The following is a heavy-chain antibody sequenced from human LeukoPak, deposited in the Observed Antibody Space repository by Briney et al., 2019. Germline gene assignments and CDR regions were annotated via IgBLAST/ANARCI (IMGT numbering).Heavy chain of an antibody. CDR1: GFTFSDYY. Sequence: GGSLRLSCAASGFTFSDYYMSWIRQAPGKGLEWVSYISSSGSTIYYADSVKGRFTISRDNAKNSLYLQMNSLRAEDTAVYYCARDRIVVVVAAPSFDPWGQGTLVTVSS. D-gene: IGHD2-15*01. V-gene: IGHV3-11*01. J-gene: IGHJ5*02. CDR2: ISSSGSTI. CDR3: ARDRIVVVVAAPSFDP.